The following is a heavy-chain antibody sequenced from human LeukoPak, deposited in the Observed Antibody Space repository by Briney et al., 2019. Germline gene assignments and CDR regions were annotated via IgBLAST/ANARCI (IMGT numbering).Heavy chain of an antibody. J-gene: IGHJ3*02. CDR1: GFTFSSYS. V-gene: IGHV3-21*01. Sequence: GGSLRLSCAASGFTFSSYSMNSVRQAPGKGLEWVSSISSGSSYIYYADSVKGRFTISRDNAKNSLYLQMNSLRAEDTAVYCCARWGSLTLIDAFDIWGQGTMVTVSS. CDR3: ARWGSLTLIDAFDI. CDR2: ISSGSSYI. D-gene: IGHD3-9*01.